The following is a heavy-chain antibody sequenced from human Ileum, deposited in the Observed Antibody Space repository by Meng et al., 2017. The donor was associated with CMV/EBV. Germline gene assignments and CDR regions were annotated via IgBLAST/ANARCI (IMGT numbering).Heavy chain of an antibody. CDR2: VHYTGTT. J-gene: IGHJ4*02. D-gene: IGHD1-26*01. CDR1: GGSISTNSDY. V-gene: IGHV4-39*07. Sequence: PLPESGPGLVKPSETLSLTCTVSGGSISTNSDYWGRVRQPPGKGLEWIATVHYTGTTYYNPSLKSPVIISIDTSKNQFSLRLTSVTAADTAVYYCARDRTVGPTPDGSLGAWGQGTLVTVSS. CDR3: ARDRTVGPTPDGSLGA.